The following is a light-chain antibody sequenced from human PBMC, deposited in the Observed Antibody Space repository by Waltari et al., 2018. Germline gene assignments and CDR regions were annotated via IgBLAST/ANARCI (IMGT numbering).Light chain of an antibody. J-gene: IGKJ2*01. Sequence: DIQITQSPSSLSASVGDRVTITCQASQSIRSYLNWYQQKPGKAPKLLIYATSSLQSGVPSRFSGSGSGTDFTLTISSLQPEDFATYYCQQSYSTPRTFGQGTKLEIK. CDR1: QSIRSY. V-gene: IGKV1-39*01. CDR3: QQSYSTPRT. CDR2: ATS.